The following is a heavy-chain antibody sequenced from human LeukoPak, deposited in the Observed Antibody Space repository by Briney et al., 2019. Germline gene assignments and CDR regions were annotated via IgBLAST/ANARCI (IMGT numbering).Heavy chain of an antibody. D-gene: IGHD2-2*01. J-gene: IGHJ6*03. CDR1: GGSISSSSYY. CDR3: AKDQYQLLWGYYYYYMDV. CDR2: ISGSGGST. Sequence: PSETLSLTCTVSGGSISSSSYYWGWIRQPPGKGLEWVSAISGSGGSTYYADSVKGRFTISRDNSKNTLYLQMNSLRAEDTAVYYCAKDQYQLLWGYYYYYMDVWGKGTTVTVSS. V-gene: IGHV3-23*01.